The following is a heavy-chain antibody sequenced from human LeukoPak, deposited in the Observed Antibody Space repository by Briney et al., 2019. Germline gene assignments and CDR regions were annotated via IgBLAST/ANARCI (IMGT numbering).Heavy chain of an antibody. D-gene: IGHD6-19*01. J-gene: IGHJ4*02. CDR3: AKAVEGAFDY. Sequence: GRSLRLSCAASGFAFSSYWMSWVRQAPGKGLEWVANIKQDGSEKYYVDSVKGRFTISRDNAKNSLYLQMNSLRAEDTAVYYCAKAVEGAFDYWGQGTLVTVSS. CDR2: IKQDGSEK. CDR1: GFAFSSYW. V-gene: IGHV3-7*01.